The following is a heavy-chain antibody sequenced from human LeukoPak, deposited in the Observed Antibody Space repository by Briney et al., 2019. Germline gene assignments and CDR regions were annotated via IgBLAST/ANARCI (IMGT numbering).Heavy chain of an antibody. CDR1: GFPFSNYW. CDR2: IMQGGSET. D-gene: IGHD3-22*01. J-gene: IGHJ2*01. CDR3: ARGSYYDTSGYVNWYFDL. V-gene: IGHV3-7*01. Sequence: GGSLRLSCAASGFPFSNYWMTWIRQAPGKGLEWVASIMQGGSETYYMDSVKGRFTISRDNAQNSLYLQMNSLRAEDTTVYYCARGSYYDTSGYVNWYFDLWGRGTLVTVSS.